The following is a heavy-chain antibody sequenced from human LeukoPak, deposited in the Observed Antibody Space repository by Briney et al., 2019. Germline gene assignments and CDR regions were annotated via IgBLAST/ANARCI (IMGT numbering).Heavy chain of an antibody. CDR3: ATDRGGGYFDY. V-gene: IGHV3-7*01. J-gene: IGHJ4*02. CDR2: IKGDGSEK. CDR1: GFSFSRDW. Sequence: GGSLRLSCVDSGFSFSRDWMSWVRQAPGKGLEWVANIKGDGSEKYFLDSVKGRFTISRDNAKNLVYLQMNSLRVEDTAVYYCATDRGGGYFDYWVQGTLVTVSS. D-gene: IGHD3-10*01.